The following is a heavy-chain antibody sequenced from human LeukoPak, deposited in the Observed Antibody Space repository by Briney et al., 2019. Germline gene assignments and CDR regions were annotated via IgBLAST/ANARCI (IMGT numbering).Heavy chain of an antibody. CDR2: INPSGGNT. Sequence: ASVKVSCKASGYTFSSYHMHWVRQAPGQGLAWMGIINPSGGNTSYAQKFQGRVTMTWDTSTSTVYMELSSLRSEDTAVYYCAREYPSTYNFDSWGQGTLVTVSS. CDR1: GYTFSSYH. D-gene: IGHD1-1*01. CDR3: AREYPSTYNFDS. V-gene: IGHV1-46*01. J-gene: IGHJ4*02.